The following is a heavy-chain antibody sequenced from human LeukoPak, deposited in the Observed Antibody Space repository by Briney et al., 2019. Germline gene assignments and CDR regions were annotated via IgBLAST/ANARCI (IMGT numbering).Heavy chain of an antibody. CDR2: IIPILGIA. Sequence: ASVKVSCKASGGTFSSYAISWVRQAPGQGLEWMGRIIPILGIANYAQKFQGRVTITSDKSTSTAYMELSSLRSEDTAVYYCAREVERYCSGGSCYADDYWGQGTLVTVS. D-gene: IGHD2-15*01. CDR3: AREVERYCSGGSCYADDY. J-gene: IGHJ4*02. V-gene: IGHV1-69*04. CDR1: GGTFSSYA.